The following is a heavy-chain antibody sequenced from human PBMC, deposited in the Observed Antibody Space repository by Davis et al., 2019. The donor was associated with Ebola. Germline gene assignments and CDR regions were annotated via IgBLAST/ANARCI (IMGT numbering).Heavy chain of an antibody. Sequence: SETLSLTCTVSGYSISSGYYWGWIRQPPGKGLEWIGNIYHSGSTYYNPSLKSRVTISVDTSKNQFSLKLSSVTAADTAVYYCARELSSGWSRGWFDPWGQGTLVTVSS. D-gene: IGHD6-19*01. J-gene: IGHJ5*02. CDR1: GYSISSGYY. CDR3: ARELSSGWSRGWFDP. CDR2: IYHSGST. V-gene: IGHV4-38-2*02.